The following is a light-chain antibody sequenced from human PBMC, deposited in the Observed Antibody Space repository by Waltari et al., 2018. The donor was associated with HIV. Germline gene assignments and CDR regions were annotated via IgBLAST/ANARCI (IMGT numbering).Light chain of an antibody. CDR1: QSVSSSN. V-gene: IGKV3-20*01. CDR3: QQYGSSSWT. Sequence: EIVLTQSPGTLSLSPGERATLSCRASQSVSSSNLAWYQQKPGQAPRLLIYGASSRATGIPDRFSGSGSVTDFTLTISRLEPEDFAVYYCQQYGSSSWTFGQGTKVEIK. CDR2: GAS. J-gene: IGKJ1*01.